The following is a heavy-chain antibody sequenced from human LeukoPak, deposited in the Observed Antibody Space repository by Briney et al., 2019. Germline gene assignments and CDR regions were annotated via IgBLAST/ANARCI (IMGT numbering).Heavy chain of an antibody. D-gene: IGHD3-22*01. J-gene: IGHJ4*02. CDR3: ARDPYYYDSSGHLDY. CDR2: IWYGGSNK. CDR1: GFTFSSYG. Sequence: PGGSLRLSCAASGFTFSSYGMHWVRQAPGKGLEWVAVIWYGGSNKYYADSVKGRFTISRDNSKNTLYLQMNSLRAEDTAVYYCARDPYYYDSSGHLDYWGQGTLVTVSS. V-gene: IGHV3-33*08.